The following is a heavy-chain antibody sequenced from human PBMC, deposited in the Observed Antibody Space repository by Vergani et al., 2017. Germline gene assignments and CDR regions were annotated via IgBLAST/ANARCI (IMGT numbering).Heavy chain of an antibody. CDR2: IWYDGSNK. V-gene: IGHV3-33*01. Sequence: QVQLVESGGGVVQPGRSLRLSCAASGFTFSSYGMHWVRQAPGKGLEWVAVIWYDGSNKYYADSVKGRFTISRDNSKNTLYLQMNSLRAEDTAVYYCARDPGYSSSRYYFDYWGQGTLVTVSS. CDR1: GFTFSSYG. CDR3: ARDPGYSSSRYYFDY. J-gene: IGHJ4*02. D-gene: IGHD6-13*01.